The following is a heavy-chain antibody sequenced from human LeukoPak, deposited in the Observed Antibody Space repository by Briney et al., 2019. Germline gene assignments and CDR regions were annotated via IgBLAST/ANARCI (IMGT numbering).Heavy chain of an antibody. CDR3: AQDHTTNNLGDDY. D-gene: IGHD1-1*01. J-gene: IGHJ4*02. CDR1: GFTFSSYA. CDR2: MSGSGGST. Sequence: GGSLRLSCAASGFTFSSYAMSWVRQAPGKGLEWVSAMSGSGGSTDYADSVKGRFTFSRDNSQNTLFLQMNSLRAEDTAVYYCAQDHTTNNLGDDYWGQGTLVTVSS. V-gene: IGHV3-23*01.